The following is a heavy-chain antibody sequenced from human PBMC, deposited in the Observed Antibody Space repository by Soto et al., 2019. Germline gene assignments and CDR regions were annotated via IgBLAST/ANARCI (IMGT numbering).Heavy chain of an antibody. CDR1: GGSISSSSW. J-gene: IGHJ5*02. Sequence: PSETLSLTCAVSGGSISSSSWWSWFRQPPGKGLEWIGEIYHSENTKYNPSLKSRVTISVDKSKNQFFLKLSSVTAADTAVYFFASLGPYNWFDPWGQGTLVT. CDR3: ASLGPYNWFDP. V-gene: IGHV4-4*02. CDR2: IYHSENT.